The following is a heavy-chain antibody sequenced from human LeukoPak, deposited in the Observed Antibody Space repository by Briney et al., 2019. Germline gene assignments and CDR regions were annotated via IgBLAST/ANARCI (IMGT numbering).Heavy chain of an antibody. Sequence: SETLSLTCTVSGGSIGSYYWHWIRQPPGKGLEWIGYIYFTGSTNYNPSLKSRVTISVDTSKNQFSQKLNSVTAADTAIYYCARSTYSSSQWDYWGQGTLVTVFS. J-gene: IGHJ4*02. CDR3: ARSTYSSSQWDY. CDR1: GGSIGSYY. D-gene: IGHD6-13*01. CDR2: IYFTGST. V-gene: IGHV4-59*01.